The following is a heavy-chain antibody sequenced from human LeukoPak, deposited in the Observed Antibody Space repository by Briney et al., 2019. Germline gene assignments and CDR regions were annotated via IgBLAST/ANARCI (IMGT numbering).Heavy chain of an antibody. V-gene: IGHV3-21*01. J-gene: IGHJ6*02. CDR1: GFTFSSYS. CDR3: ATELPPLYYGMDV. CDR2: ISSSSSYI. Sequence: GGSLRLSCAASGFTFSSYSMNWVRQAPGKGLEWVSSISSSSSYIYYADSVKGRFTISRDNAKNSLYLQMNSLRAEDTAVYYCATELPPLYYGMDVWGQGTTVTVSS. D-gene: IGHD1-7*01.